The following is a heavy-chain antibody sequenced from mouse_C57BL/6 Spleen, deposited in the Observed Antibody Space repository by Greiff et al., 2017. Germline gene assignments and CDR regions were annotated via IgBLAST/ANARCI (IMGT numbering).Heavy chain of an antibody. V-gene: IGHV1-62-2*01. CDR1: GYTFTEYT. Sequence: VKLMESGAELVKPGASVKLSCKASGYTFTEYTIHWVKQRSGQGLEWIGWFYPGSGSIKYNEKFKDKATLTADKSSSTVYMELSRLTSEDSAVYFCARHEGQRGAMDYWGQGTSVTVSS. CDR2: FYPGSGSI. CDR3: ARHEGQRGAMDY. J-gene: IGHJ4*01.